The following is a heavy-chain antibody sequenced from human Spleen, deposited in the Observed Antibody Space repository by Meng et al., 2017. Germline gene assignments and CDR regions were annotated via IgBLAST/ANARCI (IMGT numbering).Heavy chain of an antibody. J-gene: IGHJ4*02. Sequence: GESLKISCAVSGFTFGTSAMSWVRQAPGKGLEWVSFISISGETTSYADSVKGRFTISRDNAKNSLFLQMNSLREEDTGVYFCTRDPGWGALDYWGLGTLVTVSS. D-gene: IGHD1-26*01. CDR1: GFTFGTSA. CDR3: TRDPGWGALDY. CDR2: ISISGETT. V-gene: IGHV3-23*01.